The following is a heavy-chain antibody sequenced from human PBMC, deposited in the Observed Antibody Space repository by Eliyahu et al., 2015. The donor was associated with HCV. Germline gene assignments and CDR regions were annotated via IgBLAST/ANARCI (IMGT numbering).Heavy chain of an antibody. D-gene: IGHD2-15*01. V-gene: IGHV3-20*04. J-gene: IGHJ6*02. CDR1: GFXFDDYG. CDR3: ARAQEGYCSGGSCYSYGMDV. Sequence: EVQLVESGGGVVRPGGSLRLSCAASGFXFDDYGXXWVRQAPGKGLEWVSGINWNGGSTGYADSVKGRFTISRDNAKNSLYLQMNSLRAEDTALYYCARAQEGYCSGGSCYSYGMDVWGQGTTVTVSS. CDR2: INWNGGST.